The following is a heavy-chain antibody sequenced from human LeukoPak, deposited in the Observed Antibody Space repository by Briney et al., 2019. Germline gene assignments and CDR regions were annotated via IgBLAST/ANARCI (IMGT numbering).Heavy chain of an antibody. V-gene: IGHV1-46*01. Sequence: ASVKVSCKTSGYTFTFYYIHWVRQAPGQGLEWMGIINPSGDSTTYAQKFQGRVTMTRDMSTSTVYMALSSLRAEDTAVYYCAKDRHYGTSWYGAGDFWGQGTLVTVSS. CDR1: GYTFTFYY. D-gene: IGHD2-2*01. J-gene: IGHJ4*02. CDR2: INPSGDST. CDR3: AKDRHYGTSWYGAGDF.